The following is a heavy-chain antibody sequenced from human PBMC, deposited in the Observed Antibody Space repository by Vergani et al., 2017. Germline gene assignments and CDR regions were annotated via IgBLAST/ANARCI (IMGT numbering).Heavy chain of an antibody. D-gene: IGHD3-10*01. CDR1: GGSISSGSYY. Sequence: QVQLQESGPGLVKPSQTLSLTCTVSGGSISSGSYYWSWIRQPARKGLEWIGRIYTSGSTNYNPSLKSRVTISVDTSKNQFSLKLSSVTAADTAVYYCARSRGGYYYGSGSFFDYWGQGTLVTVSS. J-gene: IGHJ4*02. CDR2: IYTSGST. V-gene: IGHV4-61*02. CDR3: ARSRGGYYYGSGSFFDY.